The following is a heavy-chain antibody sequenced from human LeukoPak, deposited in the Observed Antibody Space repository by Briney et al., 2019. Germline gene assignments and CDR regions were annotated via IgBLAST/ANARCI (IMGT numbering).Heavy chain of an antibody. CDR3: ARLSGYSYGYRCDY. V-gene: IGHV4-39*01. Sequence: SETLCVACTVSGGSISSSSYYWGWIRQPPGKGLEWIGSIYYSGSTYYNPSLKSRVTISVDTSKNQFTLKLTSVTAADTAVYYCARLSGYSYGYRCDYGGQGTLVTVSS. D-gene: IGHD5-18*01. J-gene: IGHJ4*02. CDR1: GGSISSSSYY. CDR2: IYYSGST.